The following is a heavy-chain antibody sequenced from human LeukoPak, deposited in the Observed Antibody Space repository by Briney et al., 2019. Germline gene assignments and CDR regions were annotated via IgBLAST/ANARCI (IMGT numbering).Heavy chain of an antibody. V-gene: IGHV4-61*02. CDR1: GGSISSGSYY. CDR2: IYTSGST. J-gene: IGHJ5*02. CDR3: ARGIRYSSSSRTYNWFDP. D-gene: IGHD6-13*01. Sequence: SQTLSLTCTVSGGSISSGSYYWSWIRQPAGKGLEWIGRIYTSGSTNCNPSLKSRVTISVDTSKSQFSLKLSSVTAADTAVYYRARGIRYSSSSRTYNWFDPWGQGTLVTVSS.